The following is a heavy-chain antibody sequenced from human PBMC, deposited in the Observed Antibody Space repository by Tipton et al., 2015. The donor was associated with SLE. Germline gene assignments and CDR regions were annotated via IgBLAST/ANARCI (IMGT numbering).Heavy chain of an antibody. CDR1: GGSISSINYF. Sequence: TLSLTCTVSGGSISSINYFWGWIRQPPGKGLEWIGSIYHSGSTYYNPSLKSRVTISVDTSKNQFSLKLSSVTAADTAVYYCARESESEDYWGQGTLVTVSS. D-gene: IGHD3-10*01. CDR2: IYHSGST. CDR3: ARESESEDY. V-gene: IGHV4-39*07. J-gene: IGHJ4*02.